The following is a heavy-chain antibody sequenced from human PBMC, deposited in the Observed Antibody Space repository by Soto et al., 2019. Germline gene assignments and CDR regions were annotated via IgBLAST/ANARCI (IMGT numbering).Heavy chain of an antibody. V-gene: IGHV1-69*01. CDR2: TIPNFGTA. CDR3: AIGWGHSDSSGYYMYFEQ. CDR1: GGTFSSLA. D-gene: IGHD3-22*01. J-gene: IGHJ4*02. Sequence: QVQLVQSGAEVKKPGWSLKVSCKASGGTFSSLAISWVRQAPGRGIEWMGGTIPNFGTANYAQKFQDRVTINADEYTTTAYMELSGLRSEDTAVYYCAIGWGHSDSSGYYMYFEQWGQGTQVTVTS.